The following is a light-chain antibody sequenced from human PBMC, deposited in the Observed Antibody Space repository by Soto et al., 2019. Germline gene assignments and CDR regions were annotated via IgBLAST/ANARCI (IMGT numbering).Light chain of an antibody. CDR1: HSISRW. CDR3: QQYHSYSGT. Sequence: NQITTSSATLSASIGNRATITCRARHSISRWLACYQQKPGNPHKLLIYKASNSASGVPSRFSGSGSGTEFTLPINSLQPDDFATYYCQQYHSYSGTFGQGTKVDI. J-gene: IGKJ1*01. V-gene: IGKV1-5*03. CDR2: KAS.